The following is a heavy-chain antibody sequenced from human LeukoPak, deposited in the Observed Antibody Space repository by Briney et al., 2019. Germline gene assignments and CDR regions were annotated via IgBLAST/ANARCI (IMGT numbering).Heavy chain of an antibody. Sequence: GSLRLSCATSGFIFSGYYMSWIRQAPGKGLEWVSYISGSGNDISYADSVKGRFTISRDNAKGSLYLQMNSLRAADTAVYYCGTHAGRTGSDDWGQGTLVTVSS. CDR3: GTHAGRTGSDD. CDR1: GFIFSGYY. CDR2: ISGSGNDI. V-gene: IGHV3-11*01. D-gene: IGHD3/OR15-3a*01. J-gene: IGHJ4*02.